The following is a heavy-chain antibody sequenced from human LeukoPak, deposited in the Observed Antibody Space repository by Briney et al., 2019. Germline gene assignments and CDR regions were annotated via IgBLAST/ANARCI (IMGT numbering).Heavy chain of an antibody. V-gene: IGHV3-7*03. CDR2: IKQDGSEK. CDR1: GFTFSSYW. D-gene: IGHD3-9*01. J-gene: IGHJ4*02. Sequence: GGSLRLSCAASGFTFSSYWMSWVRQAPGKGLEWVANIKQDGSEKYYVDSVKGRFTISRDNAKNSLYLQMNSLRAEDTAVYYCPGFRYFDWLSDYWGQGTLVTVSS. CDR3: PGFRYFDWLSDY.